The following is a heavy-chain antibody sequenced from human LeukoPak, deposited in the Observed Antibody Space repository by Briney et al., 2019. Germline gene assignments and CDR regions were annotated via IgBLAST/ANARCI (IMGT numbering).Heavy chain of an antibody. CDR3: ARESSSEIMATTGDHFDY. Sequence: GASVKVSCKASGYTFTGYYMHWVRQAPGQGLEWLGWINPNSGGTNYAQKFQGRVTMTRDTSISTAYMELSRLRSDDTAVYYCARESSSEIMATTGDHFDYWGQGTLVTVSS. CDR2: INPNSGGT. V-gene: IGHV1-2*02. J-gene: IGHJ4*02. D-gene: IGHD5-12*01. CDR1: GYTFTGYY.